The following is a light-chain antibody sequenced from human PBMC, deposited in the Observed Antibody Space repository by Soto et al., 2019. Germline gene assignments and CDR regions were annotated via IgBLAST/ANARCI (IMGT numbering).Light chain of an antibody. Sequence: QSVLAQPASVSGSPGQSITISCTGTSSDIGRYNYVSWFQQHPGKVPKLVIFEVNYRPSGVSDRFSGSKSGNTASLTISGLQAEDEADYFCSSYTSSSTLVFGTGTKVTVL. CDR3: SSYTSSSTLV. V-gene: IGLV2-14*01. CDR2: EVN. CDR1: SSDIGRYNY. J-gene: IGLJ1*01.